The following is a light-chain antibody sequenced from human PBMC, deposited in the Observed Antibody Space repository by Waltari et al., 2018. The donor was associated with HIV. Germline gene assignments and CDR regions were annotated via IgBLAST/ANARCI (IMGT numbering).Light chain of an antibody. CDR3: QQRSSWPHT. CDR2: AAS. Sequence: DIVLTQSPGTLSLSPGERAALSCRASQSVGTSLAWYRQRPGQPPRLLIYAASSRASGVPGRFSGSGSGTGFTLTINSLDPEDFAVYYCQQRSSWPHTFGQGTTVEIK. V-gene: IGKV3-11*01. J-gene: IGKJ2*01. CDR1: QSVGTS.